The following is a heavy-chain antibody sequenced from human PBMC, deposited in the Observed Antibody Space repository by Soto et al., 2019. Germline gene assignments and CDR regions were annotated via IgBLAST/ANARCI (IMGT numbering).Heavy chain of an antibody. J-gene: IGHJ4*02. CDR3: AREKGYYDYIWGSYRPLRYFDY. V-gene: IGHV5-51*01. CDR1: GYSFTSYW. Sequence: GESLKISCKGSGYSFTSYWIGWVRQMPGKGLEWMGIIYPGDSDTRYSPSFQGQVTISADKSISTAYLQWSSLKASDTAMYYCAREKGYYDYIWGSYRPLRYFDYWGQGTLVTVSS. CDR2: IYPGDSDT. D-gene: IGHD3-16*02.